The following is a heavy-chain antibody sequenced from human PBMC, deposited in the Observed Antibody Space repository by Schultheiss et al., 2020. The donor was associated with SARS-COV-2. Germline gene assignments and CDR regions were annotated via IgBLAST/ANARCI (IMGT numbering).Heavy chain of an antibody. CDR1: GGSISSYY. Sequence: SETLSLTCTVSGGSISSYYWSWIRQPAGKGLEWIGRIYTSGSTNYNPSLKSRVTMSVDTSKNQFSLKLSSVTAADTAVYYCARRTNYYGSGSQIDYWGQGTLVTVSS. CDR3: ARRTNYYGSGSQIDY. CDR2: IYTSGST. D-gene: IGHD3-10*01. J-gene: IGHJ4*02. V-gene: IGHV4-4*07.